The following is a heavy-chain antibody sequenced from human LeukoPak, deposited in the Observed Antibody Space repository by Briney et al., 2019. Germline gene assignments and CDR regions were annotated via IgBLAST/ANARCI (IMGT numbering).Heavy chain of an antibody. CDR2: IIPIFGTS. V-gene: IGHV1-69*05. D-gene: IGHD5-18*01. CDR3: ARGLDASMETAYDY. J-gene: IGHJ4*02. Sequence: ASVKVSCKASGGSFNAYAISWVRQAPGQGLEWMGGIIPIFGTSNYAQKLQGRVTISTDESTSTAYMEVSSLRSEDKAMYAYARGLDASMETAYDYWGQGTLVTVSS. CDR1: GGSFNAYA.